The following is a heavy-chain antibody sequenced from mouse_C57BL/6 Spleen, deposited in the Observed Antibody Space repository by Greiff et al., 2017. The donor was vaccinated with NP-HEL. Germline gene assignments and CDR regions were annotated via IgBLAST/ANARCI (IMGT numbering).Heavy chain of an antibody. D-gene: IGHD2-4*01. CDR3: ARRRGGDDYDPFDY. V-gene: IGHV1-61*01. Sequence: QVQLQQPGAELVRPGSSVKLSCKASGYTFTSYWMDWVKQRPGQGLEWIGNIYPSDSETHYNQKFKDKATLPADKSSSTAYMQLSSLTSEDSAVYYGARRRGGDDYDPFDYWGQGTTLTVSS. CDR2: IYPSDSET. CDR1: GYTFTSYW. J-gene: IGHJ2*01.